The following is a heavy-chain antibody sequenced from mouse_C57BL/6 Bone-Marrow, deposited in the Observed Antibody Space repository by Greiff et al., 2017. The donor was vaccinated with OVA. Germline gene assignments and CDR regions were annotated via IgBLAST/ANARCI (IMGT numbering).Heavy chain of an antibody. CDR1: GFTFSSYA. D-gene: IGHD1-2*01. J-gene: IGHJ1*03. CDR2: ISSGGDYI. CDR3: TRDGATTAPWYFDV. V-gene: IGHV5-9-1*02. Sequence: QRVESGEGLVKPGGSLKLSCAASGFTFSSYAMSWVRQTPEKRLEWVAYISSGGDYIYYADTVKGRFTISRDNASNTLYLQMSSLKSEDTAMYYCTRDGATTAPWYFDVWGTGTTVTVSS.